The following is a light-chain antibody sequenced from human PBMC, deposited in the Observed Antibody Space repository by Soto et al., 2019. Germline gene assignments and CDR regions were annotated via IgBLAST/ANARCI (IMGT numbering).Light chain of an antibody. Sequence: EIVMPQSPVTLSVSPGERATISCRASQSVRSNLAWYTQMPGQAPRILIYGASTRATGIQARFSGSGSGTDFTLTISRLEPEDFAVYYCQQYGSSGTFGQGTKVDIK. J-gene: IGKJ1*01. CDR2: GAS. CDR1: QSVRSN. V-gene: IGKV3-15*01. CDR3: QQYGSSGT.